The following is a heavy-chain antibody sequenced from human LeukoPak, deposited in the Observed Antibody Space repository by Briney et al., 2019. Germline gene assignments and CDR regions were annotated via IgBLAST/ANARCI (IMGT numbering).Heavy chain of an antibody. CDR3: SRGRFTETAAWDKVW. D-gene: IGHD5-18*01. CDR1: GYTFTDYY. J-gene: IGHJ4*02. V-gene: IGHV1-2*02. Sequence: ASVKVSCKDSGYTFTDYYMHWVRQAPGQRLEWMGWINPNTGDTNYAQKFKGTVTMTRDTSISTAYMEVRSLRSDDTAVYYCSRGRFTETAAWDKVWWGQGALVTVTS. CDR2: INPNTGDT.